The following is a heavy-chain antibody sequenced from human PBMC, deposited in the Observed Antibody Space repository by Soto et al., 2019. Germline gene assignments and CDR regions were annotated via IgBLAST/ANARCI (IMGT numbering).Heavy chain of an antibody. J-gene: IGHJ4*02. Sequence: LRLSCATSGFTFSSYPIHWVRQAPGKGPVWVSRITEDGSGTTYADSVKGRFTVTRDNAKNTMYLQMSGLGAEDTAVYHCVRGTNGWRGMDYWGQGTLVTVSS. D-gene: IGHD2-8*01. CDR1: GFTFSSYP. V-gene: IGHV3-74*01. CDR2: ITEDGSGT. CDR3: VRGTNGWRGMDY.